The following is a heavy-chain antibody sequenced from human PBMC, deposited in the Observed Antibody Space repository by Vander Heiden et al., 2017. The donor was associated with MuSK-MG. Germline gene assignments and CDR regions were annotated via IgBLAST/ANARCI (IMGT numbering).Heavy chain of an antibody. D-gene: IGHD1-7*01. V-gene: IGHV3-73*02. CDR3: LAGTY. CDR1: GLRFSGSA. CDR2: IRSKGNSYAT. J-gene: IGHJ4*02. Sequence: EVQLVESGGGLVQRGGSLKLSCVVSGLRFSGSAIHWVRQASGKGLGWVGRIRSKGNSYATTYAEAVKGRCTISRDDSNNTAYLQMNSLKTEDTAIYYCLAGTYGGQGTLVTVSS.